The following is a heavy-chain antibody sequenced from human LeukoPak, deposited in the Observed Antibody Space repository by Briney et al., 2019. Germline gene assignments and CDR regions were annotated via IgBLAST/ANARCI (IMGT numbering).Heavy chain of an antibody. CDR2: IYIKSS. Sequence: SETLSLTCTVSGGSISTFSWSWIRQFPGKGLEWIGSIYIKSSNYNHSLLGRVVISVDTSNSQFSLRLDSVTTADTAVYYCARDTTVASGMQYWGQGTMVSVSS. CDR3: ARDTTVASGMQY. CDR1: GGSISTFS. V-gene: IGHV4-59*01. D-gene: IGHD6-19*01. J-gene: IGHJ4*02.